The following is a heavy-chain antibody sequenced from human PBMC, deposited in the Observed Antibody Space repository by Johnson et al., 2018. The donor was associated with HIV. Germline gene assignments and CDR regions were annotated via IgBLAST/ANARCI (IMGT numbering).Heavy chain of an antibody. Sequence: QVRLVESGGGLVQPGGSLRLSCAASGFTFSDYYMSWIRQAPGKGLEWVAVIWYDGSNKYYADSVKGRFTISRDNSKNTLYLQMNSLRAEDTAVYYCAKDQASSLNAFDIWGQGTMVTVSS. J-gene: IGHJ3*02. CDR1: GFTFSDYY. V-gene: IGHV3-33*06. CDR3: AKDQASSLNAFDI. CDR2: IWYDGSNK. D-gene: IGHD2-2*01.